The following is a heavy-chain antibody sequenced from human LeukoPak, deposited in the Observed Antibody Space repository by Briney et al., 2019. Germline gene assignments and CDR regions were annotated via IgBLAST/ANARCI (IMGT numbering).Heavy chain of an antibody. CDR1: GYTFTSYG. D-gene: IGHD3-9*01. CDR2: ISAYNGNT. Sequence: ASVKVSCKASGYTFTSYGISWVRQAPGQGLEWMGWISAYNGNTNYAQKLQGRVTMTTDTSTSTAYMELRSLRSDDTAVYYCARGTLRYFDWLPFDYWSQGTLVTVSS. CDR3: ARGTLRYFDWLPFDY. V-gene: IGHV1-18*01. J-gene: IGHJ4*02.